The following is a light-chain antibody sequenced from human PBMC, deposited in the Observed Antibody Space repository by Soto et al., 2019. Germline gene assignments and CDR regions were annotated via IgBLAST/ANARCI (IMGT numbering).Light chain of an antibody. J-gene: IGLJ2*01. CDR1: SSDVGAYDY. Sequence: QSALTQPASVSGSPGQSIAISCTGTSSDVGAYDYVSWYQQHPGKAPKLMIYDVNHRPSGVSNRFSGSKSGNTASLTISGLQAEDEADYYYCSSYTSSSSVIFGGGTQLAVL. CDR3: SSYTSSSSVI. V-gene: IGLV2-14*01. CDR2: DVN.